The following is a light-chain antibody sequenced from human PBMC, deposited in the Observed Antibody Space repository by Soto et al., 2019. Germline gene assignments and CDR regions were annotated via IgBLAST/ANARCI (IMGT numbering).Light chain of an antibody. CDR2: EGS. V-gene: IGLV2-23*01. CDR1: SSDCGSYNL. CDR3: CSYAGSSTWV. Sequence: QSALTQPASVSGSPGQSITISCTGTSSDCGSYNLVSWYQQHPGKAPKLMIYEGSKRPSGVSNRFSGSKSGNTASLTISGLQAEDEADYYCCSYAGSSTWVFGTGTKVTVL. J-gene: IGLJ1*01.